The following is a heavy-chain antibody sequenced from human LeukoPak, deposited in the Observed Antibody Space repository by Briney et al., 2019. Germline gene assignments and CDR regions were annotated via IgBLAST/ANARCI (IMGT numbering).Heavy chain of an antibody. Sequence: GGSLRLSCAASGFTFYDYTMHWVRHAPGKGLEWVSLISWDGGSTYYADSVKGRFTISRDNSKNSLYLQMNSLRTEDTALYYCAKDSLRWLQSLTYFDYWGQGTLVTVSS. V-gene: IGHV3-43*01. CDR2: ISWDGGST. J-gene: IGHJ4*02. CDR1: GFTFYDYT. D-gene: IGHD5-24*01. CDR3: AKDSLRWLQSLTYFDY.